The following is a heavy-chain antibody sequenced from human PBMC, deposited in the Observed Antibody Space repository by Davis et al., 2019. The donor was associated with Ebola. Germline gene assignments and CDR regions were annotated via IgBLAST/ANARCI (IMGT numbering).Heavy chain of an antibody. V-gene: IGHV6-1*01. Sequence: SQTLSLTCAISGDSVSSNSVVWTWIRQSPSRGLEWLGRTYYRSKWYNDYAVSVKSRITINPDTSKNQFSLQLNSVTPEDTAVYYCARGDYGDYWKMFDYWGQGTLVTVSS. J-gene: IGHJ4*02. CDR2: TYYRSKWYN. D-gene: IGHD4-17*01. CDR3: ARGDYGDYWKMFDY. CDR1: GDSVSSNSVV.